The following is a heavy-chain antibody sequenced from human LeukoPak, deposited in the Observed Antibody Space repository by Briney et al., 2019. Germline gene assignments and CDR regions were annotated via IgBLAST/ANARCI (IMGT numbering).Heavy chain of an antibody. CDR2: ISYGGTT. J-gene: IGHJ4*02. Sequence: SETLSLTCNVSGGSISNNYWTWIRQPPGKGLEWIGHISYGGTTYYNPSLKSQVTISLDTSRNRFSLKLSSVTAADTAVYYCARSMTYRSTWYTDYWGQGTLVTVSS. CDR1: GGSISNNY. CDR3: ARSMTYRSTWYTDY. V-gene: IGHV4-59*08. D-gene: IGHD6-13*01.